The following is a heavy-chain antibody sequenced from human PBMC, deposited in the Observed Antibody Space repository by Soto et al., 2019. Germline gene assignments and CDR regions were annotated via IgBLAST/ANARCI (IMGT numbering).Heavy chain of an antibody. J-gene: IGHJ4*02. V-gene: IGHV4-61*01. CDR3: ARTTTQGWFGETPGYFDY. CDR2: IYYSGST. CDR1: GGSVSSGSYY. D-gene: IGHD3-10*01. Sequence: QVQLQESGPGLVKPSETLSLTCTVSGGSVSSGSYYWSWIRQPPGKGLEWIGYIYYSGSTNYNPSLKSRVTISVDTSKNQFSLKLSSVTAADTAVYHCARTTTQGWFGETPGYFDYWGQGTLVTVSS.